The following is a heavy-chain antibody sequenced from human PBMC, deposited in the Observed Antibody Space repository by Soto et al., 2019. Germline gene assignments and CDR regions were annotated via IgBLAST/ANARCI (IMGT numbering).Heavy chain of an antibody. Sequence: QVQLQQCGAGLLKPSETLYLTCAASGGSFTGYYLSWIRQPPGKGLEWIGEINHSGSTKYNPSITRRVTIAVDTSKNQFSMQLSAVTAEDTDVYYCARSLRSGWQYYYYYGMDVWGQGTTVTVSS. CDR3: ARSLRSGWQYYYYYGMDV. CDR2: INHSGST. V-gene: IGHV4-34*01. D-gene: IGHD6-19*01. CDR1: GGSFTGYY. J-gene: IGHJ6*01.